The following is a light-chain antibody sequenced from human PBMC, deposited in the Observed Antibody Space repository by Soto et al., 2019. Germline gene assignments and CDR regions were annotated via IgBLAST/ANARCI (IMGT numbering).Light chain of an antibody. CDR2: LEGSGSY. CDR3: ETWDSNTRV. Sequence: QLVLTQSSSASASLGSSVKLTCTLSSGHSSYIIAWHQQKPGKAPRYLMKLEGSGSYNKGSGVPDRFSGSSSGADRYLTISNLQLEDEADYYCETWDSNTRVFGGGTQLTVL. CDR1: SGHSSYI. J-gene: IGLJ2*01. V-gene: IGLV4-60*02.